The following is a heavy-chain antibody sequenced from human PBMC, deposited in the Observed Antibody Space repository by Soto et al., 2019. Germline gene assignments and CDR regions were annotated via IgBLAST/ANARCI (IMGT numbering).Heavy chain of an antibody. CDR2: IQYSGST. CDR1: GGSISSGGYY. V-gene: IGHV4-31*03. J-gene: IGHJ6*02. D-gene: IGHD3-22*01. Sequence: QVQLQESGPGLVKPSQTLSLTCTVSGGSISSGGYYWSWIRQHPGKGLEWIGYIQYSGSTYSNPSLKSRVTISVDTSTKQFSLKLSSVTAADTAVYYCAIGHDSSGYSPAPYYYYAMDVWGQGTTVTVSS. CDR3: AIGHDSSGYSPAPYYYYAMDV.